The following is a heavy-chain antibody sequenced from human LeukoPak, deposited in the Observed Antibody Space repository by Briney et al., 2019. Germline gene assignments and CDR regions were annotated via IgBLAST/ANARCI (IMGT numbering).Heavy chain of an antibody. CDR3: ARLNYDILTGPPNY. V-gene: IGHV4-39*01. D-gene: IGHD3-9*01. CDR1: GGSISSYY. CDR2: IYYSGST. J-gene: IGHJ4*02. Sequence: SETLSLTCTVSGGSISSYYWGWIRQPPGKGLEWIGSIYYSGSTYYNPSLKSRVTISVDTSKNQFSLKLSSVTAADTAVYYCARLNYDILTGPPNYWGQGTLVTVSS.